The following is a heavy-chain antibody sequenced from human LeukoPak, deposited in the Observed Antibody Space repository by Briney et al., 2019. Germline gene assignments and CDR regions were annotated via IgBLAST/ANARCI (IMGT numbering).Heavy chain of an antibody. CDR3: ARGDGDLVSGSPYFDY. D-gene: IGHD1-26*01. V-gene: IGHV4-59*08. CDR2: IYYSGST. Sequence: XSETLSLTCTVSGGSISSYYWSWIRQPPGKGLEWIGYIYYSGSTNYNPSLKSRVTISVDPSKTQFSLKLSSVTAADTAVYYCARGDGDLVSGSPYFDYWGQGTLVTVSS. CDR1: GGSISSYY. J-gene: IGHJ4*02.